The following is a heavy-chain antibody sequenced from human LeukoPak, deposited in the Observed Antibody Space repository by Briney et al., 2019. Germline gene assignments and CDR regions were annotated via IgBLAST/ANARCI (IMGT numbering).Heavy chain of an antibody. D-gene: IGHD5-24*01. CDR3: ARLGSGLQRIYFDY. CDR2: IYPGDSDT. V-gene: IGHV5-51*01. CDR1: GYSFTSYW. J-gene: IGHJ4*02. Sequence: GESLKISCKGSGYSFTSYWIGWVRQMPGKGLEWMGIIYPGDSDTRYSPSFQGQVTISADKSISIAYLQWSTLKTSDTDMYYCARLGSGLQRIYFDYWGQGTLVTVSS.